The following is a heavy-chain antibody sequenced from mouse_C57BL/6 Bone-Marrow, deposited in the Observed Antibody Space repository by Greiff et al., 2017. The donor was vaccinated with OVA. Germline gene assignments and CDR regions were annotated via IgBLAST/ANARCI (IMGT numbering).Heavy chain of an antibody. Sequence: VQLKESGPALVKPGASVKMSCKASGYTFTDYNMHWVKQSHGKSLEWIGYINPNNGGTSYNQKFKGKATLTVNKSSSTAYMELRSLTSEDSAVYYCAREIYGNYPYYFDYWGQGTTLTVSS. V-gene: IGHV1-22*01. CDR1: GYTFTDYN. D-gene: IGHD2-1*01. CDR3: AREIYGNYPYYFDY. CDR2: INPNNGGT. J-gene: IGHJ2*01.